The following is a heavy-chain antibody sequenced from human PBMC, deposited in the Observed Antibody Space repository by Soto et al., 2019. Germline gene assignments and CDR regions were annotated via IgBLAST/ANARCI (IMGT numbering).Heavy chain of an antibody. CDR3: ARDKLRRYFDY. CDR1: GFTFSSYA. CDR2: ISYDGSNK. V-gene: IGHV3-30-3*01. J-gene: IGHJ4*02. Sequence: QVQLVESGGGVVQPGRSLRLSCAASGFTFSSYAMHWVRQAPGKGLEWVAVISYDGSNKYYADSVKGRFTISRDNSKNTLDLQMSSLRAEDTAVYYCARDKLRRYFDYWGQGTLVTVSS.